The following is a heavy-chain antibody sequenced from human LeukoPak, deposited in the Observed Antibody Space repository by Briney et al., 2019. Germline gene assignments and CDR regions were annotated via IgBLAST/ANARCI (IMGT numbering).Heavy chain of an antibody. V-gene: IGHV3-66*01. CDR2: IYSGGST. Sequence: GGSLRLSCAASGFTVSSNYMNWVRQAPGKGLEWVSVIYSGGSTYYADSVKGRFTISRDNSKNTLYLQMNSLRAEDTAVYYCAKVAEVGATGYYYYMDVWGKGTTVTISS. CDR3: AKVAEVGATGYYYYMDV. CDR1: GFTVSSNY. J-gene: IGHJ6*03. D-gene: IGHD1-26*01.